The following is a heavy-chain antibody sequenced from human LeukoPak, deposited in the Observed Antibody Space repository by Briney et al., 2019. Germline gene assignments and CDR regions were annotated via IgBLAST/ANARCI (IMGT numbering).Heavy chain of an antibody. Sequence: GGSLRLSCAASGFTFSSYGMHWVRQAPGKGLEWVAVIWYDGSNKYYADSVKGRFTISRDNSKNTLYLQMNSLRAEDTAVYYCARVAMYCSSTSCYKRPWYYMDVWGKGTTVTVSS. CDR2: IWYDGSNK. CDR3: ARVAMYCSSTSCYKRPWYYMDV. V-gene: IGHV3-33*01. J-gene: IGHJ6*03. D-gene: IGHD2-2*02. CDR1: GFTFSSYG.